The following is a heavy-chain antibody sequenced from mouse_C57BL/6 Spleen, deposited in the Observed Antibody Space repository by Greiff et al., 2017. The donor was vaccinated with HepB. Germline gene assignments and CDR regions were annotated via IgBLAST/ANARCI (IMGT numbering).Heavy chain of an antibody. D-gene: IGHD1-1*01. CDR1: GFNIKDYY. Sequence: DVQLQESGAELVRPGASVKLSCTASGFNIKDYYMHWVKQRPEQGLEWIGRIDPEDGDTEYAPKFQGKATMTADTSSNTAYLQLSSLTSEDTAVYYCTTGYYGSSLFAYWGQGTLVTVSA. CDR2: IDPEDGDT. J-gene: IGHJ3*01. V-gene: IGHV14-1*01. CDR3: TTGYYGSSLFAY.